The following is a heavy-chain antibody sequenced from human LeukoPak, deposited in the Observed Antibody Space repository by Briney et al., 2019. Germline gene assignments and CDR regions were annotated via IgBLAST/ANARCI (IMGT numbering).Heavy chain of an antibody. Sequence: AGGSLRLSCAASGFTFSNYALNWVRQAPGKGLEWVSASGTSGDTYYADSVRGRFTISRGNAKNMVYLQMSSLRAEDTALYYCAQKRPGTYPFDYWGQGTLVTVSS. CDR1: GFTFSNYA. CDR2: SGTSGDT. V-gene: IGHV3-23*01. J-gene: IGHJ4*02. D-gene: IGHD6-13*01. CDR3: AQKRPGTYPFDY.